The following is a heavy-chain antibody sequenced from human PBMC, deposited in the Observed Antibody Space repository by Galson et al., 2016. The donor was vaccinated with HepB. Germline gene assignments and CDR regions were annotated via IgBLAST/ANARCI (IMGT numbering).Heavy chain of an antibody. CDR1: GLTVSSKS. V-gene: IGHV3-66*01. J-gene: IGHJ4*02. CDR3: TTDGEARSLWFVEYR. D-gene: IGHD3-10*01. CDR2: LYGGGTT. Sequence: SLRLSCAASGLTVSSKSMSWVRQTPGKGLEWVSVLYGGGTTAYADSVRGRFTISRDNSKNTLLLQMNSLRAEDSAMYYCTTDGEARSLWFVEYRWGQGTLVTVSS.